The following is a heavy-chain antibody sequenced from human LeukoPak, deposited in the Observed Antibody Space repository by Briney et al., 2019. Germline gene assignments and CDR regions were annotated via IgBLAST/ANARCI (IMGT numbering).Heavy chain of an antibody. Sequence: GGSLRLSCAASGFTFSSYWMSWVRQAPGKGLEWVANIKQDGSEKYYADSVKGRFTISRDNAKNSLYLQMNSLRAEDMALYYCAKGQGPNYYDSSGHFDYWGQGTLVTVSS. D-gene: IGHD3-22*01. CDR2: IKQDGSEK. CDR3: AKGQGPNYYDSSGHFDY. J-gene: IGHJ4*02. CDR1: GFTFSSYW. V-gene: IGHV3-7*03.